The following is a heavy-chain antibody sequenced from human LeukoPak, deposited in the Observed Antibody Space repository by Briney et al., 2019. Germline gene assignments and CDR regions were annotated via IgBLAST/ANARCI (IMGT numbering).Heavy chain of an antibody. CDR1: GFTFSSYA. Sequence: GGSQRLSCAASGFTFSSYAMSWVRQAPGKGLEWVSAISGSGGSTYYADSVKGRFTISRDNSKNTLYLQMNSLRAEDTAVYYCAKGPMIVVSYFDYWGQGTLVTVSS. D-gene: IGHD3-22*01. V-gene: IGHV3-23*01. CDR2: ISGSGGST. CDR3: AKGPMIVVSYFDY. J-gene: IGHJ4*02.